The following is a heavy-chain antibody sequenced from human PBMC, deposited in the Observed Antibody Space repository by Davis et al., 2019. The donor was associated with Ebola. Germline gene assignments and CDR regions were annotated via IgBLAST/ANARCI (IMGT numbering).Heavy chain of an antibody. V-gene: IGHV4-39*07. CDR1: GDSISGSSDY. J-gene: IGHJ6*02. Sequence: SETLSLTCTVSGDSISGSSDYWGWIRQPPGKGLEWIANIYYTGSSYYNPSLKSRVTISVDTSKNQFSLKLSSVTAADTAVYYCARGIVVGSGMDVWGQGTTVTVSS. CDR2: IYYTGSS. CDR3: ARGIVVGSGMDV. D-gene: IGHD3-22*01.